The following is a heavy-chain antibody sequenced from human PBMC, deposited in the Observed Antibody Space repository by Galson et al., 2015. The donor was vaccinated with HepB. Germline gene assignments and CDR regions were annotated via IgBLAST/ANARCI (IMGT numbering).Heavy chain of an antibody. Sequence: SLRLSCAASGFTFSSYWMHWVRHVPGEGLMWVSRIYGDGSSISYADSVKGRFTISRDNAKNTLYLQMNSPRVEDTGVYYCARVLPSTYRQLDVWGQGTTVTVSS. D-gene: IGHD4-11*01. CDR1: GFTFSSYW. V-gene: IGHV3-74*01. CDR2: IYGDGSSI. CDR3: ARVLPSTYRQLDV. J-gene: IGHJ6*02.